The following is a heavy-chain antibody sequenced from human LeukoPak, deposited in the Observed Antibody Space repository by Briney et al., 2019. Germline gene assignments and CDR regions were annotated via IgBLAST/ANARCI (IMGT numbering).Heavy chain of an antibody. CDR3: ARDHVYGSGSPYYYYGMDV. V-gene: IGHV4-4*07. J-gene: IGHJ6*02. Sequence: SETLSLTCTVSGGSISSFYWSWIRQPAGEGLEWIGRISASGSTNYNPFLMGRVTMSVDTSKNQFSLKLSSVTAADTAVYYCARDHVYGSGSPYYYYGMDVWGQGTTITVSS. D-gene: IGHD3-10*01. CDR2: ISASGST. CDR1: GGSISSFY.